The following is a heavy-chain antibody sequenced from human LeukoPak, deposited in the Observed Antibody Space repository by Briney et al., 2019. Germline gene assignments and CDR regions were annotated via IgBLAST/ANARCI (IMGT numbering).Heavy chain of an antibody. CDR3: ARAKLRGNWFDP. D-gene: IGHD4-17*01. CDR2: ISGSGGST. V-gene: IGHV3-23*01. J-gene: IGHJ5*02. CDR1: GGSISSGGYS. Sequence: ETLSLTCAVSGGSISSGGYSWSWVRQAPGKGLEWVSAISGSGGSTYYADSVKGRFTISRDNSKNTLYLQMNSLRAEDTAVYCCARAKLRGNWFDPWGQGTLVTVSS.